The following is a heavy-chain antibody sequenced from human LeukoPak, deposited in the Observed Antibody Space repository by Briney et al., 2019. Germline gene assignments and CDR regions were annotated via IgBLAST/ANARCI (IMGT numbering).Heavy chain of an antibody. D-gene: IGHD3-16*01. CDR3: ARLGGGLIASPALDAFDI. V-gene: IGHV5-51*01. Sequence: GSLKISCKGSGYSFTSYWIGWVRQMPGKGLEWMGIIYPGDSDTRYSPSFQGQVTISADKSISTAYLQWSSLKASDTAMYYCARLGGGLIASPALDAFDIWGQGTMVTVSS. CDR2: IYPGDSDT. CDR1: GYSFTSYW. J-gene: IGHJ3*02.